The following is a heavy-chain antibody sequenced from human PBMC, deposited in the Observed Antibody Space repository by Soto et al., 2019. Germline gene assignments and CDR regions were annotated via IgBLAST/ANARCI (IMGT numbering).Heavy chain of an antibody. CDR3: ARALRGYSGYVGYYYYYMDV. Sequence: SETLSLTCTVSGGSISSYYWSWIRQPPGKGLEWIGYIYYSGSTNCNPSLKSRVTISVDTSKNQFSLKLSSVTAADTAVYYCARALRGYSGYVGYYYYYMDVWGKGTTVTVSS. J-gene: IGHJ6*03. D-gene: IGHD5-12*01. V-gene: IGHV4-59*01. CDR2: IYYSGST. CDR1: GGSISSYY.